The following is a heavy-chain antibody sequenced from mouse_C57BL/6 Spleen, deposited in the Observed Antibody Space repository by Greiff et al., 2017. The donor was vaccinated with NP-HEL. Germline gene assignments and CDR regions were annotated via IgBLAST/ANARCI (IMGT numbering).Heavy chain of an antibody. CDR2: IYPGNSDT. D-gene: IGHD1-1*01. Sequence: VQLQQSGTVLARPGASVKMSCKTSGYTFISYWMHWVKQRPGQGLEWIGAIYPGNSDTSYNQKFKGKAKLTAVTSASTAYMELSSLTNEDSAVYYCTIYYGSSYEAWFAYWGQGTLVTVSA. CDR1: GYTFISYW. J-gene: IGHJ3*01. CDR3: TIYYGSSYEAWFAY. V-gene: IGHV1-5*01.